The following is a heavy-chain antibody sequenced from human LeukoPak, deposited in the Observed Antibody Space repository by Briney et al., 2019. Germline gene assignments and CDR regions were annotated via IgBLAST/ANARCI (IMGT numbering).Heavy chain of an antibody. CDR1: GFTFSNAW. D-gene: IGHD6-19*01. V-gene: IGHV3-15*01. J-gene: IGHJ4*02. CDR3: LHSSGWMPRR. Sequence: GGSLRLSCAASGFTFSNAWMSWVRQAPGKGLEWVGRIISKTDGGTSDYAAPVKGRFTISRDDSKNTLYLQMNSLRTEDTAVYYCLHSSGWMPRRWGQGTLVTVSS. CDR2: IISKTDGGTS.